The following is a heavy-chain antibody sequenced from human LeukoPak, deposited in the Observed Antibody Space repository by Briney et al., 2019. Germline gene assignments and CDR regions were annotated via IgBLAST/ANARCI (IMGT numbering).Heavy chain of an antibody. D-gene: IGHD6-19*01. Sequence: SETLSLTCTVSGGSISSSSYYWGWIRQPPGKGLEWIGSIYYSGSTYYNPSLKSRVTISLDKSKDQFSLKLNFVTAADTAVYYCARQDLAVSGIDYWGQGTLVTVSS. J-gene: IGHJ4*02. CDR1: GGSISSSSYY. CDR3: ARQDLAVSGIDY. CDR2: IYYSGST. V-gene: IGHV4-39*01.